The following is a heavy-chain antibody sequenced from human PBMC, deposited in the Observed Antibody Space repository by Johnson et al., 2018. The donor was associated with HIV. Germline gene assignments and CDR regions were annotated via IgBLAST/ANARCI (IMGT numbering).Heavy chain of an antibody. CDR2: ISSDGSNT. V-gene: IGHV3-30*03. D-gene: IGHD2-15*01. Sequence: QVQLVESGGGLIQPGGSLRLSCAASGFTFSAYGMYWVRQAPGKGLDWVTLISSDGSNTYYADSVKGRFTISRDNSKNTLYLQMNSLRAEDTALYYCARDEEGYCSGGSCYSGAFDIWGQGTMVTVSS. CDR3: ARDEEGYCSGGSCYSGAFDI. J-gene: IGHJ3*02. CDR1: GFTFSAYG.